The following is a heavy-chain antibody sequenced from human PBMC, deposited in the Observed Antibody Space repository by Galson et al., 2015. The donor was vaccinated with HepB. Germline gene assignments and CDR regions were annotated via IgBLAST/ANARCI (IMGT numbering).Heavy chain of an antibody. Sequence: SLRLSCAASGFTFSSYWMSWVRQAPGKGLEWVANIKQDGSEKYYVDSVKGRFTISRDNAKNSLYLQMNSLRAEDTAVYYCAREGHYYDSSGYYSGHVVAFDIWGQGTMVTVSS. CDR2: IKQDGSEK. D-gene: IGHD3-22*01. V-gene: IGHV3-7*01. CDR3: AREGHYYDSSGYYSGHVVAFDI. CDR1: GFTFSSYW. J-gene: IGHJ3*02.